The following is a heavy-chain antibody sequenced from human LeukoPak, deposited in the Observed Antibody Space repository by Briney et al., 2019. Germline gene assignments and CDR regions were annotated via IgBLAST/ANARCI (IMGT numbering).Heavy chain of an antibody. J-gene: IGHJ3*02. CDR2: IYYSGST. D-gene: IGHD3-22*01. Sequence: PSETLSLTCTVSGGSISSYYWSWIRQPPGKGLEWIGYIYYSGSTNYNPSLKSRVTISVDTYKNQYSLELSAVTAADTAVYYCARDQHYYDSSGYYYDAFDIWGQGTMVTVSS. CDR1: GGSISSYY. V-gene: IGHV4-59*01. CDR3: ARDQHYYDSSGYYYDAFDI.